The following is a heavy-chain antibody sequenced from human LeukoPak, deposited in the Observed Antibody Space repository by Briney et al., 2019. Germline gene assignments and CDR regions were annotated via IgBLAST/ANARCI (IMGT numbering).Heavy chain of an antibody. CDR3: ARNQNSQQLVPEYYFDY. CDR2: TYYRSKWYN. V-gene: IGHV6-1*01. J-gene: IGHJ4*02. D-gene: IGHD6-13*01. Sequence: SQTLSLTCAISGDSVSSNSAAWNWIRQSPSRGLEWLGRTYYRSKWYNDYAVSVKSRITINPDTSKSQFSLQLNSVTPEDTAVYYCARNQNSQQLVPEYYFDYWGQGTLVTVSS. CDR1: GDSVSSNSAA.